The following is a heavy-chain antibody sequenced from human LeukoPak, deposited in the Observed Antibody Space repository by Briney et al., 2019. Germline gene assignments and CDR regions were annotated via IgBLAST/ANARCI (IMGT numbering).Heavy chain of an antibody. CDR3: ARDPRGGSGTFDI. V-gene: IGHV1-2*02. J-gene: IGHJ3*02. Sequence: ASVKVSCKASGYTFTGYFMHWVRQAPGQGLEWMGWINPNSGGTNYAQKFQGRVTMTRDTSISTAYMELSRLRSDDTAVYYCARDPRGGSGTFDIWGQGTMVTVSS. D-gene: IGHD3-10*01. CDR1: GYTFTGYF. CDR2: INPNSGGT.